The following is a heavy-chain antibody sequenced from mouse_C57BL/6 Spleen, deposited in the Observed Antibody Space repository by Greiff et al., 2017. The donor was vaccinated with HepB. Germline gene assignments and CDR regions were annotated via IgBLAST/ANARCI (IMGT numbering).Heavy chain of an antibody. V-gene: IGHV5-12*01. CDR2: ISNGGGST. Sequence: EVQGVESGGGLVQPGGSLKLSCAASGFTFSDYYMYWVRQTPEKRLEWVAYISNGGGSTYYPDTVKGRFTISRDNAKNTLYLQMSRLKSEDTAIYYCAGPHSDFYAMDYWGQGTSVTVSS. CDR3: AGPHSDFYAMDY. D-gene: IGHD3-1*01. J-gene: IGHJ4*01. CDR1: GFTFSDYY.